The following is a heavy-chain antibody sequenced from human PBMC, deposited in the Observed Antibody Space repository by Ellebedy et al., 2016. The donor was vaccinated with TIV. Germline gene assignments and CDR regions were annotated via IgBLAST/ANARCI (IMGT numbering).Heavy chain of an antibody. D-gene: IGHD6-19*01. CDR3: AKFGGRHIPVAGDFDS. CDR1: GFTFSNYA. Sequence: GESLKISCAASGFTFSNYAMSWVRQAPGKGLEWVSTISGSGISTYYADSVKGRFTISRDSSKNTVYLQMNSLRVEDTAVYYCAKFGGRHIPVAGDFDSWGQGALVTVSP. V-gene: IGHV3-23*01. CDR2: ISGSGIST. J-gene: IGHJ4*02.